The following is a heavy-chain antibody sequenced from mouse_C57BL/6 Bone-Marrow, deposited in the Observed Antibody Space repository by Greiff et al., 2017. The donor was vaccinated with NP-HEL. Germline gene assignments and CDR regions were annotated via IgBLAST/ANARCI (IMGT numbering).Heavy chain of an antibody. D-gene: IGHD2-3*01. CDR2: ISYDGSN. CDR1: GYSITSGYY. Sequence: VQLKESGPGLVKPSQSLSLTCSVTGYSITSGYYWNWIRQFPGNKLEWMGYISYDGSNNYNPSLKNRISITRDTSKNQFFLKLNSVTTEDTATYYCARVKDGYPYYFDYWGQGTTLTVSS. J-gene: IGHJ2*01. V-gene: IGHV3-6*01. CDR3: ARVKDGYPYYFDY.